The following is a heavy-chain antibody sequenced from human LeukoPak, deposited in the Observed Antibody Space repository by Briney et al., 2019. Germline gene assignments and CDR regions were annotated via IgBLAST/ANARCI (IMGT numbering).Heavy chain of an antibody. CDR2: IYSGGST. CDR3: ARAEGSGSYHADDAFDI. D-gene: IGHD3-10*01. J-gene: IGHJ3*02. Sequence: GGSLRLSCAASGFTVSSNYMSWVRQAPGKGLEWVSVIYSGGSTYYADSVKGRFTISRDNSKNTLYLQMNSLRAEDTAVYYCARAEGSGSYHADDAFDIWGQGTMVTVSS. V-gene: IGHV3-66*01. CDR1: GFTVSSNY.